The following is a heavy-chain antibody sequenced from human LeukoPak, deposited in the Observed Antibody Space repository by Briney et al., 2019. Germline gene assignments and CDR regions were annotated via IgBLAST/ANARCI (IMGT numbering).Heavy chain of an antibody. Sequence: SETLSLTCTVSGGSISNYYWRLIRQPAGKGLEWIGRIYTSGSTNYNPSLKSRVTMSVDTSKNQFSLKLSSVTAADTAVYYCARAGSRYYDSSGYTLGQGTLVTVSS. V-gene: IGHV4-4*07. CDR3: ARAGSRYYDSSGYT. CDR1: GGSISNYY. CDR2: IYTSGST. D-gene: IGHD3-22*01. J-gene: IGHJ5*02.